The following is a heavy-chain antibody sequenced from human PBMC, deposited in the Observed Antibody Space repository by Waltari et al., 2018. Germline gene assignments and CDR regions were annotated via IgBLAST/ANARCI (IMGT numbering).Heavy chain of an antibody. CDR3: ARWGGDDAFDI. D-gene: IGHD3-16*01. CDR2: IYTSGST. J-gene: IGHJ3*02. CDR1: GGSISSGSYY. Sequence: QVQLQESGPGLVKPSQTLSLTCTVSGGSISSGSYYWSWIRQPAGKGLAWIGYIYTSGSTNYNPSLKSRVTISVDTSKNQFSLKLSSVTAADTAVYYCARWGGDDAFDIWGQGTMVTVSS. V-gene: IGHV4-61*09.